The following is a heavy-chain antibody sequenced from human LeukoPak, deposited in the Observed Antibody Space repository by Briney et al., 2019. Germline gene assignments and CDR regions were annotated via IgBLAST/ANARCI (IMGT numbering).Heavy chain of an antibody. D-gene: IGHD6-19*01. V-gene: IGHV4-31*03. CDR2: IYYSGST. J-gene: IGHJ4*02. Sequence: SETLSLTCTVSGGSISSGGYYWSWIRQHPGKGLEWIGYIYYSGSTYYNPSLKSRVTISVDTSKNQFSLKLSSVTAADTAVYYCARINSSGWLYDYWGQGTLVTVSS. CDR1: GGSISSGGYY. CDR3: ARINSSGWLYDY.